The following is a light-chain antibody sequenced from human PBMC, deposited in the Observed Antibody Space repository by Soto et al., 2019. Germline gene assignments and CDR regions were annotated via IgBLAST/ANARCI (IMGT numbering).Light chain of an antibody. CDR2: GAF. J-gene: IGKJ4*01. CDR1: QTVRNNY. V-gene: IGKV3-20*01. Sequence: EIELTQSPGTLSLSPGERATLSCRASQTVRNNYLAWYQQKPGQAPRLFIYGAFNRATGIPDRFSGSGSGTDFTLTISRLEPEDFAVYYCHQYSSSPLTFGGGTKVEIK. CDR3: HQYSSSPLT.